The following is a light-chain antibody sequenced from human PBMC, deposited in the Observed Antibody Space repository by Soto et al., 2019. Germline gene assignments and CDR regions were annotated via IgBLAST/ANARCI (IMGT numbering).Light chain of an antibody. CDR1: QSISSY. J-gene: IGKJ2*01. V-gene: IGKV1-39*01. CDR3: QPSYSTLPYT. CDR2: AAS. Sequence: DIQMTQSPSSLSASVGDRVTITCRASQSISSYLNWYQQKPGKAPKLLIYAASSLQSGVPSRFSGSGYRTDFTLTISSLQPEDFETYYCQPSYSTLPYTFGQGTKLEIK.